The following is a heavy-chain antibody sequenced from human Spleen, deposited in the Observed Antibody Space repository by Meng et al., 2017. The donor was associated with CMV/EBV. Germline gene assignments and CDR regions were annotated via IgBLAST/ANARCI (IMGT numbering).Heavy chain of an antibody. V-gene: IGHV1-69*02. CDR2: IIPILAIP. CDR3: ARAGPYGSGSYYPYDP. Sequence: SVKVSCKTSGDTFSRYTISWVRQAPGLGLEWMGRIIPILAIPNYARRFQGRVTITADKSTNTVYMELTSLKSDDTAVYYCARAGPYGSGSYYPYDPWGQGTLVTVSS. CDR1: GDTFSRYT. D-gene: IGHD3-10*01. J-gene: IGHJ5*02.